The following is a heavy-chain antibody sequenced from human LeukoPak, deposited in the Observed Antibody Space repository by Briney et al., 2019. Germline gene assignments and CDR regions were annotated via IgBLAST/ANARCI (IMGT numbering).Heavy chain of an antibody. CDR2: IKQDGSEK. Sequence: PGGSLRLSCAASGFTFSSYWMSWVRQAPGKGLEWVANIKQDGSEKYYVDSVKGRFTISRDNAKNSLYLQMNSLRAEDTAVYYCARHHDYYYYYVRDVWGQGTTVTVSS. CDR3: ARHHDYYYYYVRDV. V-gene: IGHV3-7*03. J-gene: IGHJ6*02. CDR1: GFTFSSYW.